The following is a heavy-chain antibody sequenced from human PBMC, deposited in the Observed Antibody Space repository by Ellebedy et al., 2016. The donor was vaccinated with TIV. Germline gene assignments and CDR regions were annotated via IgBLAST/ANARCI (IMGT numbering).Heavy chain of an antibody. CDR3: ATDGSYGDYLSPAHAFEN. V-gene: IGHV3-7*01. D-gene: IGHD4-17*01. CDR2: MRQDGNDK. CDR1: GFSFRSYW. Sequence: GESLKISCAASGFSFRSYWMSWVRQAPGKGLEWVANMRQDGNDKYYVDSVRGRFTVSRDNAEKSLYLQMNSLRADDTAVYYCATDGSYGDYLSPAHAFENWGQGTVVIVSS. J-gene: IGHJ3*02.